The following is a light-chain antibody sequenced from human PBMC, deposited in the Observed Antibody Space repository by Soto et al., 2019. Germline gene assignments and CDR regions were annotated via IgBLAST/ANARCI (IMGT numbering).Light chain of an antibody. Sequence: IVLTQSPGTMSLSQGERATLSCRASQSLSSSYLAWYQQKPGQAPRLLIYGASGRATDIPDRFSGSGSGTDFALTISRLEPEDFAVYYCQQYGTSPQTFGQGTKVDIK. CDR1: QSLSSSY. J-gene: IGKJ1*01. CDR3: QQYGTSPQT. CDR2: GAS. V-gene: IGKV3-20*01.